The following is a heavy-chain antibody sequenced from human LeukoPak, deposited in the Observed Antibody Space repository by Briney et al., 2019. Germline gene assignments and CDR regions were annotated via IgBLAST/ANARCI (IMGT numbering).Heavy chain of an antibody. V-gene: IGHV3-21*04. CDR2: ISSSSSYI. CDR3: AKDRHAPGRYCSSTSCFPFDS. J-gene: IGHJ5*01. Sequence: GGSLRLSCAASGFTFSSYSMNWVRQAPGKGLEWVSSISSSSSYIYYADSVKGRFTISRDNTKNTLYLQMNSLRAEDTAVYYCAKDRHAPGRYCSSTSCFPFDSWGQGTLVTVSS. CDR1: GFTFSSYS. D-gene: IGHD2-2*01.